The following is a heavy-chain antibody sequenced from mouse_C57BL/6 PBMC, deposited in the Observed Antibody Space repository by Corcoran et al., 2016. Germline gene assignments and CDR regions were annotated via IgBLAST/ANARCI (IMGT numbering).Heavy chain of an antibody. D-gene: IGHD2-4*01. CDR2: INTYSGVP. CDR3: ARFYDYDGEEFAY. Sequence: QIQLVQSGPELKKPGETVKISCKASGYTFTTYGMSGVKQAPGKGLKWMVWINTYSGVPTYADDFKGRFAFSLETSASTAYLQINNLKNEDTATYFCARFYDYDGEEFAYWGQGTLVNVS. J-gene: IGHJ3*01. CDR1: GYTFTTYG. V-gene: IGHV9-3*01.